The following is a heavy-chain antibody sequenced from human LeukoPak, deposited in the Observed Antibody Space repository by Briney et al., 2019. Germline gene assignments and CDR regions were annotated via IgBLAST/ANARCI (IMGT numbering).Heavy chain of an antibody. D-gene: IGHD4-17*01. CDR2: ISSSSSYI. Sequence: GGSLRLSCAASGFTFSSYSMNWVRQAPGKGLEWVSSISSSSSYIYYADSVKGRFTISRDNAKNPLYLQMNSLRAEDTAVYYCARDRAPTVTTDLDAFDIWGQGTMVTVSS. J-gene: IGHJ3*02. V-gene: IGHV3-21*01. CDR3: ARDRAPTVTTDLDAFDI. CDR1: GFTFSSYS.